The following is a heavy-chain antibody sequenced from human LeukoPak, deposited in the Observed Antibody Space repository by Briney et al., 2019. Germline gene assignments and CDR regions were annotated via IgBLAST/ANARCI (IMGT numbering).Heavy chain of an antibody. V-gene: IGHV1-69*06. J-gene: IGHJ3*02. CDR1: GGTFSSYA. D-gene: IGHD3-10*01. CDR3: ARYENVLIWSGDLSDAFDI. CDR2: IIPIFGTA. Sequence: ASVKVSCKASGGTFSSYAISWVRQAPGQGLEWMGGIIPIFGTANYAQKFQGRVTITADKSTSTAYMELSSLRSEDTAVYYCARYENVLIWSGDLSDAFDIWGQGTMVTVSS.